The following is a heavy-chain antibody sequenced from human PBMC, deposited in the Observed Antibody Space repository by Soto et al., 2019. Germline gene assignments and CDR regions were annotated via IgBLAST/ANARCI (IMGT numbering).Heavy chain of an antibody. CDR3: AREGCYYDSSGYYTA. Sequence: GGSLRLSCAASGFTFSSYSMNWVRQAPGKGLEWVSSISSSSSYIYYADSVKGRFTISRDNAKNSLYLQMNSLRAEDTAVYYCAREGCYYDSSGYYTAWGQGTLVTVSS. J-gene: IGHJ5*02. D-gene: IGHD3-22*01. V-gene: IGHV3-21*01. CDR1: GFTFSSYS. CDR2: ISSSSSYI.